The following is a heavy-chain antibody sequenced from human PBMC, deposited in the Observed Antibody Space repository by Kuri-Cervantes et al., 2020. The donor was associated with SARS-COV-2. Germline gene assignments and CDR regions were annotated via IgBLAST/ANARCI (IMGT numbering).Heavy chain of an antibody. V-gene: IGHV3-30-3*01. J-gene: IGHJ6*02. D-gene: IGHD2-8*01. CDR2: ISYGGTNK. CDR1: GFTFSSYA. CDR3: ARPDCTINGVCFMDV. Sequence: GGSLRLSCAASGFTFSSYAMHWVRQAPGKGLEWVALISYGGTNKFYADSVKGRFTISRDNSRNTLYLQMNSLRAEDTAVFYCARPDCTINGVCFMDVWGQGTTVTVSS.